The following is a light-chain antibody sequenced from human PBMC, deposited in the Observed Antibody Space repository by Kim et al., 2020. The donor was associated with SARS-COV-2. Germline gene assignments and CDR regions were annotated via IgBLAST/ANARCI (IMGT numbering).Light chain of an antibody. V-gene: IGLV10-54*01. CDR1: SSKVGHQG. CDR3: SAWDSSLSAWV. Sequence: SQTATPTGTGNSSKVGHQGAAWLQQHQGHPPKLLSYRNNNRPSGISERLSASRSGNTASLTITGLQPEDEADYYCSAWDSSLSAWVFGGGTQLTVL. J-gene: IGLJ3*02. CDR2: RNN.